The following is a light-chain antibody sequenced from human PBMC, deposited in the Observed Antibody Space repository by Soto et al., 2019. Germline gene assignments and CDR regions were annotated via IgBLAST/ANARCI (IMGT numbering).Light chain of an antibody. V-gene: IGKV1-39*01. CDR2: GAY. J-gene: IGKJ4*01. Sequence: DIQMTQSPSSLSASVGDRVTITCRTSQNIIKYLNWYQQKPGKAPKFLIYGAYTLQSGVPSRFSGGGSGTHFTLIISSLQPEDFATYYCQQTNTFLPLTFGGGTKVEIK. CDR1: QNIIKY. CDR3: QQTNTFLPLT.